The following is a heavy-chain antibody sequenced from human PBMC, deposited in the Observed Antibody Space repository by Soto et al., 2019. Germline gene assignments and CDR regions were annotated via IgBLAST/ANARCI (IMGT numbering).Heavy chain of an antibody. J-gene: IGHJ5*02. D-gene: IGHD3-16*02. CDR1: GGTFSSYA. CDR2: IIPIFGTA. Sequence: QVQLVQPGAEVKKPGSSVKVSCKASGGTFSSYAISWVRQAPGQGLEWMGGIIPIFGTANYAQKFQGRVTITADESTSTAYMELSSLRSEDTAVYYCASSHYDYVWGSYRPPYNWFDPWGQGTLVTVSS. CDR3: ASSHYDYVWGSYRPPYNWFDP. V-gene: IGHV1-69*01.